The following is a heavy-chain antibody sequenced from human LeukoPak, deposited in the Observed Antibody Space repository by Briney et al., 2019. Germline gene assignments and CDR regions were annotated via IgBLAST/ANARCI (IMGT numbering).Heavy chain of an antibody. CDR1: GFTFSSYG. V-gene: IGHV3-30*02. CDR2: IRYDGSNK. Sequence: GGSLRLSCAASGFTFSSYGMHWVRQAPGKGLEWVAFIRYDGSNKYYADSVKGRFTISRDNSKNTLYLQVNSLRAEDTAVYYCAKLWFGEFETTDYWGQGTLVTVSS. D-gene: IGHD3-10*01. J-gene: IGHJ4*02. CDR3: AKLWFGEFETTDY.